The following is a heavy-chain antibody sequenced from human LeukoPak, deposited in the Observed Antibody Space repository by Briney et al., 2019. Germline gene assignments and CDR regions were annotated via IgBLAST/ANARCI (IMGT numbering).Heavy chain of an antibody. V-gene: IGHV4-34*01. J-gene: IGHJ6*02. Sequence: SWIRXPPXKGLEWIGEINHSGSTNYNPSLKSRVTISVDTSKNQFSLKLSSVTAADTAVYYCAISVLVPAAMNYYYYGMDVWGQGTTVTVSS. CDR3: AISVLVPAAMNYYYYGMDV. D-gene: IGHD2-2*01. CDR2: INHSGST.